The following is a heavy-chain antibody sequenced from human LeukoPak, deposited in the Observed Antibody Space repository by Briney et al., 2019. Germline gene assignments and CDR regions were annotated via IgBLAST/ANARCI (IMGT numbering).Heavy chain of an antibody. Sequence: GGSLRLSCAASGFTFSSYSMNWVRQAPGKGLEWVAVISYDGSDKYYADSVKGRFTISRDNSKNTLYLQMNSLRAEDTAVYYCAKDYSITWATFDYWGQGTLVTVSS. V-gene: IGHV3-30*18. CDR3: AKDYSITWATFDY. D-gene: IGHD5-18*01. CDR2: ISYDGSDK. CDR1: GFTFSSYS. J-gene: IGHJ4*02.